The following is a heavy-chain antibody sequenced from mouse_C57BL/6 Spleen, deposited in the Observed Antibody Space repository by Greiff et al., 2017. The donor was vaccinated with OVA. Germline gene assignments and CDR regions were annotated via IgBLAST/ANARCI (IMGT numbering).Heavy chain of an antibody. Sequence: EVKLMESGPGLVKPSQSLSLTCSVTGYSITSGYYWYWIRQFPGNKLEWMGYISYDGSNHYNPSLKNRISFTRDTSKNQLFLKLNSVTTEDTATYYCARGGGQCAYWGQGTLVTVSA. CDR3: ARGGGQCAY. V-gene: IGHV3-6*01. CDR1: GYSITSGYY. J-gene: IGHJ3*01. CDR2: ISYDGSN. D-gene: IGHD3-3*01.